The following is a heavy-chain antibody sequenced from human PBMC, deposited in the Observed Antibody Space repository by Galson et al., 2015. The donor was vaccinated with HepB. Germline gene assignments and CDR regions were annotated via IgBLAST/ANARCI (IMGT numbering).Heavy chain of an antibody. J-gene: IGHJ4*02. CDR2: IYWNDDK. D-gene: IGHD6-6*01. Sequence: PALVKPTQTLTLTCTFSGFSLSTSGVGVGWIRQPPGKALEWLALIYWNDDKRYSPSLKSRLTITKDTSKNQVVLTMTNMDPVDTATYYCAHSPYSSSSRALDYWGQGTLVTVSS. CDR1: GFSLSTSGVG. V-gene: IGHV2-5*01. CDR3: AHSPYSSSSRALDY.